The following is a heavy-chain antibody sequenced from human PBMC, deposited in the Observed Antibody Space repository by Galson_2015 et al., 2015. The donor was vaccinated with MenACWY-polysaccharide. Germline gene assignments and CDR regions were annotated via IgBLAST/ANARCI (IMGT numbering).Heavy chain of an antibody. CDR3: AREYGRKQWLVPGDF. CDR2: ISTNTGNP. V-gene: IGHV7-4-1*02. Sequence: SVKVSCKASGYTFSTYTMNWVRQAPGQGLEWMGWISTNTGNPTYAQGFTGHFVFSLDTSVSTAYLQISSLKAEDTAVYYCAREYGRKQWLVPGDFWGQGTLVTVSS. CDR1: GYTFSTYT. D-gene: IGHD6-19*01. J-gene: IGHJ4*02.